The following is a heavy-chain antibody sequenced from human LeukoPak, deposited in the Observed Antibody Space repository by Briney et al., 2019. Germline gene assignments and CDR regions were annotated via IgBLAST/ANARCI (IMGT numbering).Heavy chain of an antibody. CDR3: ARVGGSSWYDYYYYGMHV. Sequence: PGWSLRLSCAASGFTVRSNFLRWVRQAPGRGLEWVSVIYSGGSTYYADSVKRRFTISRGNSKNTLYLQMNSLRAEDTAVYYCARVGGSSWYDYYYYGMHVWGKGTTVTVSS. J-gene: IGHJ6*04. CDR1: GFTVRSNF. V-gene: IGHV3-53*01. D-gene: IGHD6-13*01. CDR2: IYSGGST.